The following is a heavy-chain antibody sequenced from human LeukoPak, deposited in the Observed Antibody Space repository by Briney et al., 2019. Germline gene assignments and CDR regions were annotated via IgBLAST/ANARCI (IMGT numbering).Heavy chain of an antibody. CDR1: GYTFTSYG. Sequence: ASVKVSCKASGYTFTSYGISWVRQAPGQGLEWMGWISAYNGNTNYAQKLQGRVSMTTDTSTSTAYMELRSLRSEDTAVYYCARDGGYCSGGSCYLRDYWGQGTLVTVSS. CDR2: ISAYNGNT. D-gene: IGHD2-15*01. V-gene: IGHV1-18*01. J-gene: IGHJ4*02. CDR3: ARDGGYCSGGSCYLRDY.